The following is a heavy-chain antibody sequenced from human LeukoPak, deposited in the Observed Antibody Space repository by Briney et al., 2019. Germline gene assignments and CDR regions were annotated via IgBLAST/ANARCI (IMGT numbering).Heavy chain of an antibody. D-gene: IGHD6-6*01. CDR1: RGSISTYY. CDR3: AREHPSIAARCAFDI. J-gene: IGHJ3*02. Sequence: SETLSLTCTVSRGSISTYYWNWIRQPPGKGLEWIGYIYYTGTTDYNPSLKSRVTMSVDTSKNQFSLQLNSVTPEDTAVYYCAREHPSIAARCAFDIWGQGTMVTVSS. V-gene: IGHV4-59*12. CDR2: IYYTGTT.